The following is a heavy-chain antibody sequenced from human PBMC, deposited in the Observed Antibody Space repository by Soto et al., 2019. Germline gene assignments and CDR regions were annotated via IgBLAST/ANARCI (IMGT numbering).Heavy chain of an antibody. J-gene: IGHJ3*02. CDR3: ASGTIIWAFDI. D-gene: IGHD2-21*01. V-gene: IGHV1-18*01. Sequence: ASVKGSCTSSGYACASYGISSVRQARGQGLESMGWISAYNGNTNYEQKLQGRVTMTRDTSTSTAYMALRSLRSDDTAVYYCASGTIIWAFDIWGQGTMVTV. CDR2: ISAYNGNT. CDR1: GYACASYG.